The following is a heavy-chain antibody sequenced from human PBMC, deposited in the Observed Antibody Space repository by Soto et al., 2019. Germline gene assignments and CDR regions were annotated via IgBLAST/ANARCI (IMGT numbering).Heavy chain of an antibody. CDR2: ISASGGST. CDR1: GFTFSTYA. Sequence: GGSLRLSCAASGFTFSTYAMTWVRQAPGKGLEWVSAISASGGSTYYADSVKGRFTISRDNSKNTLYLHMNGLRAEDTATYYCAKLPSSGFYYFDYWGQGTPVTVSS. CDR3: AKLPSSGFYYFDY. J-gene: IGHJ4*02. D-gene: IGHD3-22*01. V-gene: IGHV3-23*01.